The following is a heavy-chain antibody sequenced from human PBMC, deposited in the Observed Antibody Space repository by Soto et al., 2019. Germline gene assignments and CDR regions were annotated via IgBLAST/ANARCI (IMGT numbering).Heavy chain of an antibody. CDR3: ARFSGAGLDY. V-gene: IGHV3-21*01. J-gene: IGHJ4*02. D-gene: IGHD6-19*01. Sequence: GGSLRLSCAAAGFTFISYSMNWVRQAPGKGLEWVSSISSSSSYIYYADSVKGRFTISRDNAKNSLYPQMNSLRAEDTAVYYCARFSGAGLDYWGQGTLVTVSS. CDR1: GFTFISYS. CDR2: ISSSSSYI.